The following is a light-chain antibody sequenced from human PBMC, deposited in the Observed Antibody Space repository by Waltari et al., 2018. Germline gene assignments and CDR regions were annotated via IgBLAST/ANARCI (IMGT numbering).Light chain of an antibody. Sequence: SYVLTQPPSVSVAPGKTARITCGGNKIGSKSVPWYQQKPGQAPVLVIYYDSDRPSGIPERFSGSNSGNTATLTISRVEAGDEADYYCQVWDSSSDHNYVFGTGTKVTVL. V-gene: IGLV3-21*04. CDR3: QVWDSSSDHNYV. CDR2: YDS. CDR1: KIGSKS. J-gene: IGLJ1*01.